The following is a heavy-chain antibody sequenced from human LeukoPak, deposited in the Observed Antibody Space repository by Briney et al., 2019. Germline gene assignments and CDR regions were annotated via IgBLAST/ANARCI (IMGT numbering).Heavy chain of an antibody. V-gene: IGHV3-66*02. CDR3: AKESYTPYPVY. Sequence: GGSLRLSCAASGFTVSSNYMSWVRQAPGKGLEWASVIYSGGSTYYADSVKGRFTISRDNSKNTLYLQMNSLRAEDTAVYYCAKESYTPYPVYWGQGTLVTVSS. CDR1: GFTVSSNY. D-gene: IGHD1-26*01. J-gene: IGHJ4*02. CDR2: IYSGGST.